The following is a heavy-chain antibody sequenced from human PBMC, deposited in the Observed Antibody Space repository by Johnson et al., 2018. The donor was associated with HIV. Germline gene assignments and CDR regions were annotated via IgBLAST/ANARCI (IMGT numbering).Heavy chain of an antibody. CDR2: IYSGGST. D-gene: IGHD3-9*01. CDR3: ARDSDISLGVAGAFDI. J-gene: IGHJ3*02. V-gene: IGHV3-66*01. CDR1: GFTVSSNY. Sequence: VQLVESGGGVVRPGGSLRLSCAASGFTVSSNYMSWVRQAPGKGLEWVSAIYSGGSTYYADSVKGRFTISRDNSKNTLDLQMNSLRAEDTAVYYCARDSDISLGVAGAFDIWGQGTMVTVSA.